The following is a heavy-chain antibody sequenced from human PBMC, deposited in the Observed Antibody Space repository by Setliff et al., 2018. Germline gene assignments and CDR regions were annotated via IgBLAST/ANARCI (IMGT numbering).Heavy chain of an antibody. CDR2: IYSNGRT. J-gene: IGHJ4*02. CDR1: GGSISSDSHY. Sequence: SETLSLTCTVSGGSISSDSHYWAWVRQPAGKGLELIGQIYSNGRTYYNPSLKSRLTISLDTSKNQFSLRLNSMTAADTAVYYCAARSTPYYDLWSGPLDYWGLGALVTVSS. D-gene: IGHD3-3*01. CDR3: AARSTPYYDLWSGPLDY. V-gene: IGHV4-61*09.